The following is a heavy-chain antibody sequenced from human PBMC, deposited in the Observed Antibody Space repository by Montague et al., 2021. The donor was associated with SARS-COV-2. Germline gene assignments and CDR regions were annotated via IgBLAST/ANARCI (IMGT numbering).Heavy chain of an antibody. CDR1: GFTFSSYG. CDR3: ARDSSSGSDWYYYYGMDV. D-gene: IGHD6-13*01. J-gene: IGHJ6*02. CDR2: IWYDGSKN. Sequence: SLRLSCAASGFTFSSYGMHWVRQAPGKGLEWVAIIWYDGSKNYYXDSVKGRFTISRDNSKNTLYLQMNTLRAEDTAVYYCARDSSSGSDWYYYYGMDVWGQGTTVTVCS. V-gene: IGHV3-33*01.